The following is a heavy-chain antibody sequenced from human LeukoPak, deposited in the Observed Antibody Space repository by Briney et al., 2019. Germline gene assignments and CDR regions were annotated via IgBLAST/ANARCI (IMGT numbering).Heavy chain of an antibody. J-gene: IGHJ4*02. CDR1: GGSISSYY. CDR2: IYYSGST. Sequence: PSETLSLTCTVSGGSISSYYWSWIRQPPGKGLEWIGYIYYSGSTNYNPSLKSRVTISVDTSKNQFSLKLSSVTAADTAVYYCASTPLRGYSGYLDYWGQGTLVTVSS. V-gene: IGHV4-59*01. CDR3: ASTPLRGYSGYLDY. D-gene: IGHD5-12*01.